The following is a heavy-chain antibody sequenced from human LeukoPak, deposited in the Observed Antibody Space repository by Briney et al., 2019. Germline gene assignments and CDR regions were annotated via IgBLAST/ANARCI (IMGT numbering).Heavy chain of an antibody. V-gene: IGHV1-2*02. D-gene: IGHD6-19*01. CDR2: ISPNSGDT. CDR3: ARDLYSSGWTDAFDI. J-gene: IGHJ3*02. CDR1: GYALTAYY. Sequence: ASVKVSCKASGYALTAYYLHWVRQAPGQGLEWMGCISPNSGDTNYAQKFQGRVTMTRDTSINTAYMELSRLTSDDTAVYYCARDLYSSGWTDAFDIWGQGTMVTVSS.